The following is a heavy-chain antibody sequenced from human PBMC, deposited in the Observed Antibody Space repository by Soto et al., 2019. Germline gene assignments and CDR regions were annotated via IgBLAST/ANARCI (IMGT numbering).Heavy chain of an antibody. CDR1: GGSISGYS. Sequence: TLSLTCTVSGGSISGYSWSWIRQPPGKGLEWIGYIFYRGSTNYNPSLKSRVTISVDTSKNQFSLKLSSVTAADTAVYYCASLVAGYSYGHFDYWGQGTLVTVPQ. D-gene: IGHD5-18*01. V-gene: IGHV4-59*01. CDR3: ASLVAGYSYGHFDY. J-gene: IGHJ4*02. CDR2: IFYRGST.